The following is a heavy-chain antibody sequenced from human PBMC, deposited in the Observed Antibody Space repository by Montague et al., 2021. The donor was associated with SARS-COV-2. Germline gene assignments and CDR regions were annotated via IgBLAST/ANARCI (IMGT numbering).Heavy chain of an antibody. CDR3: ARGPRITIVVVITDIWFDP. J-gene: IGHJ5*02. V-gene: IGHV4-34*01. CDR1: GGSFSGYY. D-gene: IGHD3-22*01. Sequence: SETLSLTCAVYGGSFSGYYWSWIRQPPGKGLEWIGEINHSGSTNYNPSLKSRVTISVDTSKNQFSLKLSSVTAADTAVYYCARGPRITIVVVITDIWFDPWGQGTLVTVSS. CDR2: INHSGST.